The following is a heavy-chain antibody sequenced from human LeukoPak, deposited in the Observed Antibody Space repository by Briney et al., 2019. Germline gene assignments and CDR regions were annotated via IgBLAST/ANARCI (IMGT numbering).Heavy chain of an antibody. CDR2: INHSGGT. D-gene: IGHD4-23*01. J-gene: IGHJ6*03. V-gene: IGHV4-34*01. Sequence: SETLSLTCAVYGGSFSGYYWSWIRQPPGKGLEWIGEINHSGGTNYNPSLKSRVTISVDTSKNQFSLKLSSVTAADTAVYYCARAGGVTRYYYYMDVWGKGTTVTISS. CDR1: GGSFSGYY. CDR3: ARAGGVTRYYYYMDV.